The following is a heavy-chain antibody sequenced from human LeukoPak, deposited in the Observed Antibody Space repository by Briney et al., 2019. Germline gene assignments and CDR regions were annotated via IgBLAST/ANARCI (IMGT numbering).Heavy chain of an antibody. J-gene: IGHJ4*02. V-gene: IGHV4-39*07. CDR2: IYYSGST. Sequence: PSETLSLTCTLSGGSISSSSYYWGWIRPPPGKGLEWIGCIYYSGSTYYNPSLKRRATISVDTSKNQFSLKLSSVTAAHTAVYYCPRDFRMVRGVIPPYFDYWGQGTLVTVSS. CDR3: PRDFRMVRGVIPPYFDY. D-gene: IGHD3-10*01. CDR1: GGSISSSSYY.